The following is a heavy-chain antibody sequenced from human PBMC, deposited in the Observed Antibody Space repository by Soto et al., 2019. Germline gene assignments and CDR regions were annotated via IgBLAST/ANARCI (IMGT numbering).Heavy chain of an antibody. D-gene: IGHD6-19*01. Sequence: QLQLQESGPGLVKPSETLSLTCTVSGGSISSSSYYWGWIRQPPGKGLEWIGSIYYSGSTYYNPSLKSRVTISVDTSKNQFSLKLSSVTAADTAVYYCARRSGSGWYFDYWGQGTLVTVSS. CDR1: GGSISSSSYY. CDR2: IYYSGST. V-gene: IGHV4-39*01. CDR3: ARRSGSGWYFDY. J-gene: IGHJ4*02.